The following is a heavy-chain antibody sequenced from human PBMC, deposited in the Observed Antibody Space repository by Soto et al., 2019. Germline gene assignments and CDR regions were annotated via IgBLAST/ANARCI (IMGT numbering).Heavy chain of an antibody. D-gene: IGHD5-12*01. CDR3: ARGDGKWLQYWAFDI. Sequence: SETLSLTCVVYGGSFIGYYWTWMRQPPGKGLEWIGELDHTGSTNYNPSLKSRVTISVDRSKNQFSLKLSSVTAADTAVYYCARGDGKWLQYWAFDIWSQGTMVTVSS. V-gene: IGHV4-34*01. CDR1: GGSFIGYY. J-gene: IGHJ3*02. CDR2: LDHTGST.